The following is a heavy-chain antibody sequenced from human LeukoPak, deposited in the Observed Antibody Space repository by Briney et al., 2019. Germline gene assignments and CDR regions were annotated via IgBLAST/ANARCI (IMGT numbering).Heavy chain of an antibody. CDR3: ARARYYDILTGYYRRDWFDP. V-gene: IGHV4-34*01. D-gene: IGHD3-9*01. CDR2: INHSGST. J-gene: IGHJ5*02. Sequence: SETLSLTCAVSGYSISSGYYWSWIRQPPGKGLEWIGEINHSGSTNYNPSLKSRVTISVDTSKNQFSLKLSSVTAADTAVYYCARARYYDILTGYYRRDWFDPWGQGTLVTVSS. CDR1: GYSISSGYY.